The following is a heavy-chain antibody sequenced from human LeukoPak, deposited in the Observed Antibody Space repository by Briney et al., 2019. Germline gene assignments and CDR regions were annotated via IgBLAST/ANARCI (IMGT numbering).Heavy chain of an antibody. D-gene: IGHD5-24*01. CDR3: AKDGPEIVNAYYYYMDA. J-gene: IGHJ6*03. V-gene: IGHV3-33*06. CDR1: GFTFSAYG. Sequence: GRSLRLSCAASGFTFSAYGMHWVRQAPGKGLEWVAIIWYDGGNKYYADSVKGRFTISRDNSKNTLFLQMNSLRVEDTAVYYCAKDGPEIVNAYYYYMDAWGKGTTVTVSS. CDR2: IWYDGGNK.